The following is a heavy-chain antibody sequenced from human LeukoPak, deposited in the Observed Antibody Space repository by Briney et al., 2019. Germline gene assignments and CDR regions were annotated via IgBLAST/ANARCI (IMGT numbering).Heavy chain of an antibody. CDR1: GGTFSSYA. J-gene: IGHJ4*02. V-gene: IGHV1-69*13. CDR3: ARDAANGIPLDY. D-gene: IGHD2-8*01. CDR2: IIPIFGTA. Sequence: ASVKVSCKASGGTFSSYAISWVRQAPGQGLEWMGGIIPIFGTANYAQKFQGRVTITADESTSTAYMELSSLRSEDTAVYYCARDAANGIPLDYWGQGTLVTVSS.